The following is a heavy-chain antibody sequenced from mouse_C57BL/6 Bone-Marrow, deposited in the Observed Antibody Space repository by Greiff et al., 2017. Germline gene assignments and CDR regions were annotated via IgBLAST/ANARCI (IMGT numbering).Heavy chain of an antibody. CDR1: GFTFSDYG. D-gene: IGHD1-1*01. J-gene: IGHJ2*01. V-gene: IGHV5-17*01. Sequence: EVKVVESGGGLVKPGGSLKLSCAASGFTFSDYGMHWVRQAPEKGLEWVAYISSGSSTIYYADTVKGRFTISRDNAKNTLFLQMTSLRSEDTAMYYCARGDYYGSSYHFWGQGTTLTVSS. CDR3: ARGDYYGSSYHF. CDR2: ISSGSSTI.